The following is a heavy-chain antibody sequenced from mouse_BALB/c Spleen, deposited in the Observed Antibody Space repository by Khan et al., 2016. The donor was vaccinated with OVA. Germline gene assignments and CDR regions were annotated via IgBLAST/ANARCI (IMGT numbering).Heavy chain of an antibody. V-gene: IGHV14-3*02. Sequence: VQLKQSGAELVKPGASVKLSCTASGFNIKDTYMHWVKQRPEQGLQWIGRIDPANGNTKYDPKFQGKATITADTSSNTAYLQLSSLTSEDTAVLYCARTDRYENYWGQGTTLTVSS. J-gene: IGHJ2*01. CDR2: IDPANGNT. CDR1: GFNIKDTY. D-gene: IGHD2-14*01. CDR3: ARTDRYENY.